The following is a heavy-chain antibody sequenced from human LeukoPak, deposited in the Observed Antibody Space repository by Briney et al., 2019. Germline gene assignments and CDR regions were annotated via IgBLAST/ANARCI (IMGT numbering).Heavy chain of an antibody. CDR1: GFTFSSYE. J-gene: IGHJ6*03. CDR3: ARLVSPDYDILTGYYYYYYMDV. Sequence: PGGSLRLSCAASGFTFSSYEMNWVRQAPGKGLEWVSYISSSGSTIYYADSVKGRFTISRDNAKNSLYLQMNSLRAEDTAVYYCARLVSPDYDILTGYYYYYYMDVWGKGTTVTISS. D-gene: IGHD3-9*01. V-gene: IGHV3-48*03. CDR2: ISSSGSTI.